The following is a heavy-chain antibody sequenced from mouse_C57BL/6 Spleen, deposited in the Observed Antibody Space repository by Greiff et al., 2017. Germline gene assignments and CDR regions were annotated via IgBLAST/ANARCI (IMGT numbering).Heavy chain of an antibody. D-gene: IGHD2-3*01. CDR1: GFSLTSYG. J-gene: IGHJ3*01. CDR2: IWSGGST. V-gene: IGHV2-4*01. CDR3: ANNDGYHGGFAY. Sequence: QVQLKESGPGLVQPSQSLSITCTVSGFSLTSYGVHWVRQPPGKGLEWLGVIWSGGSTDYNAAFISRLSISKDNSKSQVFFKMNSLQADDTAIYYCANNDGYHGGFAYWGQGTLVTVSA.